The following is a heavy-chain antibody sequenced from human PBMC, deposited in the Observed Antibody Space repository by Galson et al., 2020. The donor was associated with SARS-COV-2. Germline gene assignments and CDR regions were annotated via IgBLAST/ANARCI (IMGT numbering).Heavy chain of an antibody. CDR2: ISYDGSNK. CDR3: ARDRLTAYFDY. CDR1: GFTFSSYA. Sequence: GGSLRLSCAASGFTFSSYAMHWVRQAPGKGLEWVEVISYDGSNKYYADSVKGRFTISRDNSKNTLYLQMNSLRAEDTAVYYCARDRLTAYFDYWGQGTLVTVSS. D-gene: IGHD3-16*01. J-gene: IGHJ4*02. V-gene: IGHV3-30*04.